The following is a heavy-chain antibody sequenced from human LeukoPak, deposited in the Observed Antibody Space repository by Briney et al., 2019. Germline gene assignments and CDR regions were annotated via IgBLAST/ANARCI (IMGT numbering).Heavy chain of an antibody. J-gene: IGHJ5*02. Sequence: GASVKVSCKASGYTFTGYYMHWVRQAPGLGLEWMGWINPNSGGTNYAQKFQGRVAMTRDTSISTAYMELSRLRSDDTAVYYCARTEYCTNGVCYRRNWFDPWGQGTLVTVSS. CDR1: GYTFTGYY. V-gene: IGHV1-2*02. CDR3: ARTEYCTNGVCYRRNWFDP. CDR2: INPNSGGT. D-gene: IGHD2-8*01.